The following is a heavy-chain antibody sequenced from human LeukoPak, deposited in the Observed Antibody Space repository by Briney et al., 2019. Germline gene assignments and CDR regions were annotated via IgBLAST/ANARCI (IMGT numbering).Heavy chain of an antibody. CDR3: ARKGTYYDFWSGYYYFDY. CDR2: INHNGST. Sequence: PSETLSLTCAVYGGSFRTYYWSWIRQPPGKGLEWIGEINHNGSTNYNPSLKSRVTISVDTSKNQFSLKLNSVTAADTAVYYCARKGTYYDFWSGYYYFDYWGQGTLVTVSS. D-gene: IGHD3-3*01. J-gene: IGHJ4*02. V-gene: IGHV4-34*01. CDR1: GGSFRTYY.